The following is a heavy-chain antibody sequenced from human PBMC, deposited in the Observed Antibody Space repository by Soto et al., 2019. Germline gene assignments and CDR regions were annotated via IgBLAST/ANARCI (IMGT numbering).Heavy chain of an antibody. CDR3: ARDVTDYVLDV. CDR2: ISYDGRYI. Sequence: QMQLVESGGGMVQPRNSLRLSCAASGFIFSNYAMHWVRQAPGKGLEWVALISYDGRYIYYADSVKGRFAISRDNSKNTVDLLMNSLRREDTAVYYCARDVTDYVLDVWGQGTTVNVSS. CDR1: GFIFSNYA. D-gene: IGHD3-9*01. V-gene: IGHV3-30*03. J-gene: IGHJ6*02.